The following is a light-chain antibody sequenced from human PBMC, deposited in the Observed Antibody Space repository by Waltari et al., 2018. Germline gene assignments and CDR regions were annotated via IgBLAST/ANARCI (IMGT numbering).Light chain of an antibody. Sequence: EIVLTQSPATLSLSPGERATLSCRASQSVSSYLTWYQQKPGQAPRLLIYDASNRATGIPARFSGSGSGTDFTLTISSLEPEDFAVYYCQQRSNRITVDGGTKVEIK. CDR1: QSVSSY. CDR2: DAS. V-gene: IGKV3-11*01. J-gene: IGKJ4*01. CDR3: QQRSNRIT.